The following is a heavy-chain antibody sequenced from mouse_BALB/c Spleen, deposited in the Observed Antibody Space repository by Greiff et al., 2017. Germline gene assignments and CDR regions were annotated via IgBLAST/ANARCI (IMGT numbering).Heavy chain of an antibody. Sequence: EVKVVESGGGLVQPGGSLKLSCAASGFTFSSYTMSWVRQTPEKRLEWVAYISNGGGSTYYPDTVKGRFTISRDNAKNTLYLQMSSLKSEDTAMYYCARRGLTGWFAYWGQGTLVTVSA. V-gene: IGHV5-12-2*01. J-gene: IGHJ3*01. CDR3: ARRGLTGWFAY. CDR2: ISNGGGST. D-gene: IGHD4-1*01. CDR1: GFTFSSYT.